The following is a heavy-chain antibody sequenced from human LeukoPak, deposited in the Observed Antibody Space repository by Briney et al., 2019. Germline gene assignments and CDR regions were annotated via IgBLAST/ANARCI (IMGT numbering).Heavy chain of an antibody. Sequence: SETLSLTCAVSGYSISSGYYWGWIRQRPGKGLEWIGSIYHSGSTYYNPSLKSRVTISVDTSKNQFSLKLSSVTAADTAVYYCASSGYSSGGTIDYWGQGTLVTVSS. V-gene: IGHV4-38-2*01. CDR1: GYSISSGYY. J-gene: IGHJ4*02. D-gene: IGHD6-19*01. CDR2: IYHSGST. CDR3: ASSGYSSGGTIDY.